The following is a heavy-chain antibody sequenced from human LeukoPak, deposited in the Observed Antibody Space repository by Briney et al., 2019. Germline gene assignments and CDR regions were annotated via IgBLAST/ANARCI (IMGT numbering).Heavy chain of an antibody. V-gene: IGHV4-59*12. CDR2: IYYSGST. D-gene: IGHD6-6*01. Sequence: PSETLSLTCTVSGGSISSYYWSWIRQPPGKGLEWIGYIYYSGSTNYNPSLKSRVTISVDTSKNQFSLKLTSVNDADTAVYYCARIERSSYSLGFDYWGQGTLVTVSS. CDR1: GGSISSYY. CDR3: ARIERSSYSLGFDY. J-gene: IGHJ4*02.